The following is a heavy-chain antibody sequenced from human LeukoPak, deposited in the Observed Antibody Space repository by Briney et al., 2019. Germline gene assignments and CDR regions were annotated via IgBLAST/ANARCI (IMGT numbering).Heavy chain of an antibody. CDR3: ARVRGSSGSYEYYHYMDV. CDR1: DGSFSGYY. J-gene: IGHJ6*03. D-gene: IGHD1-26*01. V-gene: IGHV4-34*01. CDR2: INDSGST. Sequence: SETLSLTCAVYDGSFSGYYWNWIRQPPGKGLEWIGEINDSGSTNYNPSLKSRVTMSVDTSKKQFSLKLSSVTAADTAVYYCARVRGSSGSYEYYHYMDVWGKGTTVTLSS.